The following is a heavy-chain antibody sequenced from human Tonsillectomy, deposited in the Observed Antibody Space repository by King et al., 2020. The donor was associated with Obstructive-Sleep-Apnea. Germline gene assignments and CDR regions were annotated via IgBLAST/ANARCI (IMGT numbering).Heavy chain of an antibody. CDR2: IYPGDSDT. J-gene: IGHJ3*02. CDR3: ARAPCGGDCYSGAFEI. D-gene: IGHD2-21*02. Sequence: VQLVESGAEVKKPGESLKISCKGSGYRFTSYWIGWVRQMPGKGLEWMGIIYPGDSDTTYSPSFQGQVTISAAKSISTAYLQWSSLKASDTAMYYCARAPCGGDCYSGAFEIWGQGTMVTVSS. V-gene: IGHV5-51*01. CDR1: GYRFTSYW.